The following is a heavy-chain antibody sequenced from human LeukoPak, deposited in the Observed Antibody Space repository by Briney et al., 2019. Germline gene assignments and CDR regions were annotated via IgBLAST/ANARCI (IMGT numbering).Heavy chain of an antibody. CDR3: ARGGGRYSVDY. J-gene: IGHJ4*02. CDR2: ISPNSGGT. CDR1: GYTFIDYY. Sequence: AASVKVSCKASGYTFIDYYMHWVRQAPGQGLEWIGWISPNSGGTKYVQKFQGRVTTTRDTSITTVYMELSGLSFDDTAVYYCARGGGRYSVDYWGQGTLVIVSS. V-gene: IGHV1-2*02. D-gene: IGHD1-26*01.